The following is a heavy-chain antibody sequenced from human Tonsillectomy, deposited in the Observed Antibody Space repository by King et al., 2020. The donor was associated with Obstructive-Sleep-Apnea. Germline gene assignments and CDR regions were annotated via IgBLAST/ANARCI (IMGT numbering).Heavy chain of an antibody. CDR2: ISFDGTNT. CDR3: ARGWGAARAQFYYYYGLDV. V-gene: IGHV3-30*04. Sequence: VQLVESGGGVVQPGRSLRLSCAASGFTFNTYAVHWVRQAPGKGLEWVAVISFDGTNTYHADSVKGRFIISRDNSKNTLYLQMNSLRAEDTAVYYCARGWGAARAQFYYYYGLDVWGQGTTVTVSS. D-gene: IGHD6-6*01. J-gene: IGHJ6*02. CDR1: GFTFNTYA.